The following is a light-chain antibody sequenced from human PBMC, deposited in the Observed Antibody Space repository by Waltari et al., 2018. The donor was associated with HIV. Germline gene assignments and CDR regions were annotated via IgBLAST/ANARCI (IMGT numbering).Light chain of an antibody. CDR1: QIVSSAY. Sequence: EIVLTQSPGTLSLSPGERATLSCRASQIVSSAYLAWYQQKPGQAPRLLIYGASTRATGDPDRFSGSGFGTDFTLTISRLEPEDVAVYYCQQYGNSPETFGQGARVEL. CDR2: GAS. J-gene: IGKJ1*01. CDR3: QQYGNSPET. V-gene: IGKV3-20*01.